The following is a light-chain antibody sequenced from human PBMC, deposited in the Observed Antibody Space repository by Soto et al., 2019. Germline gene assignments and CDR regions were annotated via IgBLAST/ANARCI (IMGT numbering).Light chain of an antibody. V-gene: IGLV2-8*01. J-gene: IGLJ2*01. Sequence: QSVLTQPPSASGSPGQSVTISCTGSSSDVGGYNYVSWYQQRPGKAPKLLIYEVSKRPSGVPDRFSGSKSGNTASLTVSGLQAEDEANYYCNSHAGSNDFVVFGGGTKVTVL. CDR2: EVS. CDR3: NSHAGSNDFVV. CDR1: SSDVGGYNY.